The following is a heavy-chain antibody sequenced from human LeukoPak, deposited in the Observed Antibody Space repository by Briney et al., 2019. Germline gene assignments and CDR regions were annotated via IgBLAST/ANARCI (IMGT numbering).Heavy chain of an antibody. CDR3: ARHVVYCSSTSCYAGKYYFDY. J-gene: IGHJ4*02. CDR1: GYSFTSYW. V-gene: IGHV5-51*01. CDR2: IYPGDSDT. D-gene: IGHD2-2*01. Sequence: GESLKISCKGSGYSFTSYWIGWVRQMPGKGQEWMGIIYPGDSDTRYSPSFQGQVTISADKSISTAHLQWSSLKASDTAMYYCARHVVYCSSTSCYAGKYYFDYWGQGTLVTVSS.